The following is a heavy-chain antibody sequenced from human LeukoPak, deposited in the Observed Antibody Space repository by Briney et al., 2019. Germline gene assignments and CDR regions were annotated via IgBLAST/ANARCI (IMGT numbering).Heavy chain of an antibody. D-gene: IGHD4-17*01. CDR1: GGSISSYY. J-gene: IGHJ3*02. Sequence: PSETLSLTCTVSGGSISSYYWSWIRQPPGKGLEWIGYIYYSGSTNYNPSLKSRVTISVDTSKNQFSLKLSSVTAADTAVYYCAREREWDYGDYSDAFDIWRQGTMVTVSS. CDR2: IYYSGST. V-gene: IGHV4-59*01. CDR3: AREREWDYGDYSDAFDI.